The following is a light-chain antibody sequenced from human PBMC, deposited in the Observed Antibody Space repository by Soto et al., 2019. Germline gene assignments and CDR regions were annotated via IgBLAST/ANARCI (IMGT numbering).Light chain of an antibody. CDR2: ASS. Sequence: DIQMTQSPSSLSASVGDRVTITCRASQSISGYLNWYQQKPGKAPKLLIYASSSLQSGVPSRFSGSGSGTDFTLIMSSLQPEDFVTYYCQQSYSTPFTFGPGTKVDIK. CDR1: QSISGY. J-gene: IGKJ3*01. CDR3: QQSYSTPFT. V-gene: IGKV1-39*01.